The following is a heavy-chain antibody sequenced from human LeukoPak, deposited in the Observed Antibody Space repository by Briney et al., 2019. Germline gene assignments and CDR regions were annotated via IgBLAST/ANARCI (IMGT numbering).Heavy chain of an antibody. J-gene: IGHJ4*02. CDR2: VHYSGTT. CDR3: ARDWHLGY. V-gene: IGHV4-30-4*01. Sequence: SETLSLTCTVSGGSISSGDKYWSWIRQSPGKGLEWIGNVHYSGTTYYNPPLKSRLTISLDTSKNQFSLKVNSVTAADTAVYYCARDWHLGYWGQGTLVTVSS. CDR1: GGSISSGDKY. D-gene: IGHD7-27*01.